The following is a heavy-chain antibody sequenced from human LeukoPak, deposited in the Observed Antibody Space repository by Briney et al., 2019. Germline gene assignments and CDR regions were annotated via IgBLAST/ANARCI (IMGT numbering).Heavy chain of an antibody. CDR3: ARALNGFDI. CDR1: GFTFSSYG. J-gene: IGHJ3*02. Sequence: GGSLRLSCAASGFTFSSYGMHWVRQAPGKGLEWVSVIYSGGSIYYADSVKGRFTISRDNSRNTLYLQMNSLRAEDTAVYYCARALNGFDIWGPGTLVTVSS. V-gene: IGHV3-NL1*01. CDR2: IYSGGSI.